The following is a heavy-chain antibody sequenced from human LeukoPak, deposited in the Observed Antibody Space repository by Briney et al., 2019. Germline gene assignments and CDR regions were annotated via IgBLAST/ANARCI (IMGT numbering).Heavy chain of an antibody. V-gene: IGHV1-2*06. D-gene: IGHD6-19*01. J-gene: IGHJ4*02. CDR2: INPNSGYT. Sequence: ASVKVSCKASGYTLTGYYIHWVRQAPGQGLEWMGRINPNSGYTNYVQKFQGRVTMTRDTSISPAYMEVSRLRSDDTAVYYCAGDNGYTSGWYFDYWGQGTLVTVSS. CDR1: GYTLTGYY. CDR3: AGDNGYTSGWYFDY.